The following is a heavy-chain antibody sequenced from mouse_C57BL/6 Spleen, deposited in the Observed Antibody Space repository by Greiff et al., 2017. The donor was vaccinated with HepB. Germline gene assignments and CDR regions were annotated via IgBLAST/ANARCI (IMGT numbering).Heavy chain of an antibody. CDR3: ARYDGFLRNFDY. D-gene: IGHD1-1*01. V-gene: IGHV1-69*01. CDR2: IDPSDSYT. Sequence: VQLQQPGAELVMPGASVKLSCKASGYTFTSYWMHWVKQRPGQGLEWIGEIDPSDSYTNYNQKFKGKSTLTVDNSSSTAYMQLSSLTSEDSAVFCCARYDGFLRNFDYWGQGTTLTVSS. CDR1: GYTFTSYW. J-gene: IGHJ2*01.